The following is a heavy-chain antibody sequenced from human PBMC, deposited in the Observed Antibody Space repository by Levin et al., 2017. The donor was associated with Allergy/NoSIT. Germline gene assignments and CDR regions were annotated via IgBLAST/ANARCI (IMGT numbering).Heavy chain of an antibody. J-gene: IGHJ4*02. CDR3: ARDGYSGYDY. V-gene: IGHV3-48*01. Sequence: SCAASGFTFSSYSMNWVRQAPGKGLEWVSYISSSSSTIYYADSVKGRFTISRDNAKNSLYLQMNSLRAEDTAVYYCARDGYSGYDYWGQGTLVTVSS. CDR1: GFTFSSYS. CDR2: ISSSSSTI. D-gene: IGHD5-12*01.